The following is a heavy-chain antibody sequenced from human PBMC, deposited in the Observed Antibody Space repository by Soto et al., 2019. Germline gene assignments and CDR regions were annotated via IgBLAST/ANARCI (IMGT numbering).Heavy chain of an antibody. V-gene: IGHV4-30-2*01. CDR3: ARGEVVALGY. D-gene: IGHD2-15*01. Sequence: QLQLQESGSGLVKPSQTLSLTCAVSGGSISSGGYSWSWIRQPPGKGLEWIGYIYHSGSTYYNPSLKSRVTILVARCKNQFSLTLSSVTAADTAVYYCARGEVVALGYWGQGTLVAVSS. CDR1: GGSISSGGYS. CDR2: IYHSGST. J-gene: IGHJ4*02.